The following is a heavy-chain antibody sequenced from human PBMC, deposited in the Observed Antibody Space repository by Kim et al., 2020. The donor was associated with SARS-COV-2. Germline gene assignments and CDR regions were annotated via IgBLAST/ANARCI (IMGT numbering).Heavy chain of an antibody. Sequence: DSVTGRFTISRDNSKNTLYLQMNSLRAEDTAVYYCARDVYGDYGTYYFDYWGQGTLVTVSS. D-gene: IGHD4-17*01. CDR3: ARDVYGDYGTYYFDY. V-gene: IGHV3-53*01. J-gene: IGHJ4*02.